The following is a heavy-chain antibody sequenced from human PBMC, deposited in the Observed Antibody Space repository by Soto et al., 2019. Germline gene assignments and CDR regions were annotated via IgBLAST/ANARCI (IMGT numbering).Heavy chain of an antibody. CDR2: IYPGDSDT. CDR1: GYSFTSYW. Sequence: EVQLVQSGAEVKKPGESLKISCKGSGYSFTSYWIGWVRQMPGKGLEWMGIIYPGDSDTRYSPSFQGQVTISSDKSISTAYLQWSSLNASDTAMYYCARQCSSTSCHTPYYYYGMDVWGQGTTVTVSS. V-gene: IGHV5-51*01. D-gene: IGHD2-2*01. J-gene: IGHJ6*02. CDR3: ARQCSSTSCHTPYYYYGMDV.